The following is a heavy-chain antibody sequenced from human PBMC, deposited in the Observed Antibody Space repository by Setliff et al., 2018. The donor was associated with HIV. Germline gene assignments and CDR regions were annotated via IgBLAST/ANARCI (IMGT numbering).Heavy chain of an antibody. Sequence: GGSLRLSCAASGFTFSNYGMNWVRQAPGKGLEWVAFIRFDGYNKYYADSVKGRFTISRDNAKNSLYLQMNSLRAEDTAVYYCARVYGRGYFDTSGYFDYWGQGTVVTVSS. CDR1: GFTFSNYG. CDR2: IRFDGYNK. CDR3: ARVYGRGYFDTSGYFDY. V-gene: IGHV3-30*02. J-gene: IGHJ4*02. D-gene: IGHD3-22*01.